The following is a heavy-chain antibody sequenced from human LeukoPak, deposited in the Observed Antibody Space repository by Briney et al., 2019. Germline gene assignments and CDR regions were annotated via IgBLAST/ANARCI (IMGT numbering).Heavy chain of an antibody. CDR1: GFTFSTYW. CDR2: ITADGSKN. CDR3: ARGGVEPY. D-gene: IGHD1-14*01. J-gene: IGHJ4*02. Sequence: GGSLRLSCAASGFTFSTYWMYWVRHAPEQGLVWVARITADGSKNYADSVKDRFTISRDNAKNTLYLQMNSLRVEDTAMYYCARGGVEPYWGQGTLVTVSS. V-gene: IGHV3-74*01.